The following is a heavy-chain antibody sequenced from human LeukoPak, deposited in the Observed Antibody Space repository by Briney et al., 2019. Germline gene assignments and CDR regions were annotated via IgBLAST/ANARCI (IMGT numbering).Heavy chain of an antibody. CDR2: IYPGDSDT. Sequence: GESLKISCNGSGYSFTSYWIGRVRQMPGKGLEWMGIIYPGDSDTRYSPSFQGQVTISADKSISTAYLQWSSLKASDTAMYYCARTITMVRGVIYWFDPWGQGTLVTVSS. CDR3: ARTITMVRGVIYWFDP. J-gene: IGHJ5*02. D-gene: IGHD3-10*01. V-gene: IGHV5-51*01. CDR1: GYSFTSYW.